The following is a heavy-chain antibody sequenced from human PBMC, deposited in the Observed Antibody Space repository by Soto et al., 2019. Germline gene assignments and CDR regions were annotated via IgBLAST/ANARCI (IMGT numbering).Heavy chain of an antibody. CDR3: VRKYPGTRPLDY. V-gene: IGHV3-23*01. D-gene: IGHD2-2*01. Sequence: PGGSLRLSCAASGFTFSGSAMHWVRQAPGKGLAWVYAIGTDGNKYYAKSVKGRFTISRDNSRTTLYLQMNSLRVEDTALYYCVRKYPGTRPLDYWGQGTLVTVSS. J-gene: IGHJ4*01. CDR2: IGTDGNK. CDR1: GFTFSGSA.